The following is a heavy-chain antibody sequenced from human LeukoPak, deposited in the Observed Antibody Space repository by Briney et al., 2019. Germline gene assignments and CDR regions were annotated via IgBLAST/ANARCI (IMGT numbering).Heavy chain of an antibody. D-gene: IGHD6-13*01. V-gene: IGHV5-51*01. CDR3: ARILSHSSSWYYFDY. Sequence: GESLKISCKGSGYSFTSYWIGWVRQMPGKGLEWTGIIYPGDSDTRYSPSFQGQVTISADKSISTAYLQWSSLKASDTAMYYCARILSHSSSWYYFDYWGQGTLVTVSS. J-gene: IGHJ4*02. CDR1: GYSFTSYW. CDR2: IYPGDSDT.